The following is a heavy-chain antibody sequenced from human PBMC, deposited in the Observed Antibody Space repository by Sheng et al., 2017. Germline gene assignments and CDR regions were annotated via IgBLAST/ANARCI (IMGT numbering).Heavy chain of an antibody. D-gene: IGHD3-22*01. V-gene: IGHV4-39*07. J-gene: IGHJ5*02. CDR2: IYYSGST. Sequence: QLQLQESGPGLVKPSETLSLTCTVSGGSISSSSYYWGWIRQPPGKGLEWIGSIYYSGSTYYNPSLKSRVTISVDTSKNQFSLKLSSVTAADTAVYYCAQKPDYYDSSGTSGWFDPWGQGTLVHRLL. CDR1: GGSISSSSYY. CDR3: AQKPDYYDSSGTSGWFDP.